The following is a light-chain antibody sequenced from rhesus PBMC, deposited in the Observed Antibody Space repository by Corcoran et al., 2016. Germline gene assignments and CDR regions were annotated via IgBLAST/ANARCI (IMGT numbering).Light chain of an antibody. CDR1: ESVSVFGINF. CDR2: QAS. Sequence: DIVLTQSPASLAVSPRQRATITCRTSESVSVFGINFINWYQQKPGQPPKLLLYQASKKDTGVPARFSGSGSVTDFTLTINPVEADDAADYYCLQTKKSPYSFGQGTKVEIK. CDR3: LQTKKSPYS. V-gene: IGKV7-13*01. J-gene: IGKJ2*01.